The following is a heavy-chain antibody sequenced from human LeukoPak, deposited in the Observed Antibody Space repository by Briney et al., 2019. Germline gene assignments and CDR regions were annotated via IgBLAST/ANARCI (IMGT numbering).Heavy chain of an antibody. J-gene: IGHJ4*02. Sequence: GGSLRLSCAASGFTFSSYSMNWVRQAPGKGLEWVSSISSSSYIYYADSVKGRFTISRDNAKNSLYLQMNSLRAEDTAVYYCARYRYYDFWSGYSNYFDYWGQGTLVTVSS. CDR3: ARYRYYDFWSGYSNYFDY. V-gene: IGHV3-21*01. CDR1: GFTFSSYS. D-gene: IGHD3-3*01. CDR2: ISSSSYI.